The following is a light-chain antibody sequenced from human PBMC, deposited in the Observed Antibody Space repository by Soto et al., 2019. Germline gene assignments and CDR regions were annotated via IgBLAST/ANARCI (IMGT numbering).Light chain of an antibody. J-gene: IGKJ3*01. CDR1: KSINSW. CDR2: KAS. CDR3: QHYNSYSQFT. Sequence: DIQMTQSPSTLSASVGDRVTITCRASKSINSWLAWYQQKPGKAPKLLIYKASTLESGVPSRFSGSGSGTEFTLTIGCLQPDDFATYYCQHYNSYSQFTFGPGTKVD. V-gene: IGKV1-5*03.